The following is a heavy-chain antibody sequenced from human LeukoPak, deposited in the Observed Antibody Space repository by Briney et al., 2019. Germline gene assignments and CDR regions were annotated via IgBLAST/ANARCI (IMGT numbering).Heavy chain of an antibody. V-gene: IGHV3-23*01. D-gene: IGHD6-19*01. CDR1: GFTFSSHA. J-gene: IGHJ4*02. Sequence: GGSLRLSCAASGFTFSSHAMSWVRQAAGKGLEWVSGIDGSGTYTYYADSVKGRFTISRDNSKNTLYLQMNSLRVEDTAVYYCAKQDVRSSGWYDWGQGTLVTDSS. CDR3: AKQDVRSSGWYD. CDR2: IDGSGTYT.